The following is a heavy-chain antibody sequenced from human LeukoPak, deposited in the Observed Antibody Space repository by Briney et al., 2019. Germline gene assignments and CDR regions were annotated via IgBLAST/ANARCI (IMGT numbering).Heavy chain of an antibody. CDR1: GFTFSSSA. Sequence: PGGSLRLSCAASGFTFSSSAMSWVRQVPGKGLEWVSGISASGGSTYYADSVKGRFTISRDNSKNTLYLQMNSLRAEDTAVYYCASAEGYASIDAFDIWGQGTMVTVSS. CDR2: ISASGGST. V-gene: IGHV3-23*01. CDR3: ASAEGYASIDAFDI. D-gene: IGHD5-18*01. J-gene: IGHJ3*02.